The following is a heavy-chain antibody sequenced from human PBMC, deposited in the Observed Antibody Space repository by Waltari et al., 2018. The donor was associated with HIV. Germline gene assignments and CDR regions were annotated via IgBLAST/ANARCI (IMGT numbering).Heavy chain of an antibody. Sequence: QVTLRESGPALVKPTQTLTLTCTFSGFSLSTSGMCVNWIRQPPGKALEWLALIDWDDDKYYSTSLKTRLTISKDTSKNQVALTMTNMDPVDTATYYCARNTGYNYGHKYYYNAMDVWGQGTTVTVSS. D-gene: IGHD5-18*01. V-gene: IGHV2-70*01. CDR2: IDWDDDK. J-gene: IGHJ6*02. CDR3: ARNTGYNYGHKYYYNAMDV. CDR1: GFSLSTSGMC.